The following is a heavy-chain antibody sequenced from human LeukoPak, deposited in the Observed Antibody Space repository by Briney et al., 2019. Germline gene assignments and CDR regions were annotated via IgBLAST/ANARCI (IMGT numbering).Heavy chain of an antibody. J-gene: IGHJ5*02. D-gene: IGHD6-19*01. V-gene: IGHV1-46*01. Sequence: ASVKVSCKASGYTFTGYYMHWVRQAPGQGLEWMGIINPSGGSTSYAQKFQGRVTMTRDTSTSTVYMELSSLRSEDTAVYYCARDPLEGPEQWLSLGWFDPWGQGTLVTVSS. CDR2: INPSGGST. CDR1: GYTFTGYY. CDR3: ARDPLEGPEQWLSLGWFDP.